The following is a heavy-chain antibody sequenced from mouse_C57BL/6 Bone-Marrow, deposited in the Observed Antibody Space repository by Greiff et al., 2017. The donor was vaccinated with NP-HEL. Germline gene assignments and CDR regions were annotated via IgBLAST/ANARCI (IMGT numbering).Heavy chain of an antibody. V-gene: IGHV1-4*01. CDR1: GYTFTSYT. CDR3: AGRGIITTVYYFDY. Sequence: VQLQQSGAELARPGASVKMSCKASGYTFTSYTMHWVKQRPGQGLEWIGYINPSSGYTKYNQKFKDKATLTADKSSSTAYMQLSSLTSEDSAVYYCAGRGIITTVYYFDYWGQGTPLTVSS. D-gene: IGHD1-1*01. J-gene: IGHJ2*01. CDR2: INPSSGYT.